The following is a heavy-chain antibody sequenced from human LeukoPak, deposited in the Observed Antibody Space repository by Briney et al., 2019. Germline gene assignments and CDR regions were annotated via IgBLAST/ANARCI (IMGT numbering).Heavy chain of an antibody. Sequence: GESLKISCKGSGYSFTNYWIGWVRQMPGKGLELMGLIYPGDSDTTYSPSFQGQVTISADKSITTAYLQWSSLKASDTAMYCCTRRMTRGVITSPFDSWGQGTLVSVSS. D-gene: IGHD3-10*01. J-gene: IGHJ4*02. CDR3: TRRMTRGVITSPFDS. V-gene: IGHV5-51*01. CDR1: GYSFTNYW. CDR2: IYPGDSDT.